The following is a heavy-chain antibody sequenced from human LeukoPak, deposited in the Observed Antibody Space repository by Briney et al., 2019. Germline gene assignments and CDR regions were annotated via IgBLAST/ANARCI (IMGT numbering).Heavy chain of an antibody. CDR3: SRLSPDGYNPFDFDY. J-gene: IGHJ4*02. CDR1: GFSFSGSA. V-gene: IGHV3-73*01. Sequence: GGSLRLSCAASGFSFSGSAIHWVRQASGKGLEWVGRIRSKANSFTTTYAASVKGRFTISRDDSKNTAYLQMNSLKTEDTAVYYCSRLSPDGYNPFDFDYWGQGTLVTVSS. CDR2: IRSKANSFTT. D-gene: IGHD5-24*01.